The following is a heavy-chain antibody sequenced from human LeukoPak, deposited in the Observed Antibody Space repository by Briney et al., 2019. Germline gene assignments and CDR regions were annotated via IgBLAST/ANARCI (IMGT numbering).Heavy chain of an antibody. V-gene: IGHV4-30-2*01. CDR3: ARDKSQYCSSTSCAQGYYYYMDV. CDR1: GGSISSGGYY. D-gene: IGHD2-2*01. Sequence: PSETLSLTCTVSGGSISSGGYYWSWIRQPPGKGLEWIGYIYHSGSTYYNPSLKSRVTISVDRSKNQFSLKLSSVTAADTAVYYCARDKSQYCSSTSCAQGYYYYMDVWGKGTTVTVSS. CDR2: IYHSGST. J-gene: IGHJ6*03.